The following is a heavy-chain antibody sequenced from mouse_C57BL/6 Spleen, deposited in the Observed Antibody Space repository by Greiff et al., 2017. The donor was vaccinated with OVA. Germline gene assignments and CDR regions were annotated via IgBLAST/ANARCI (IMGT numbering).Heavy chain of an antibody. CDR3: AIGVYDGYHFDY. CDR2: IHPSDSDT. V-gene: IGHV1-74*01. CDR1: GYTFTSYW. Sequence: QVQLKQPGAELVKPGASVKVSCKASGYTFTSYWMHWVKQRPGQGLEWIGRIHPSDSDTNYNQKFKGKATLTVDKSSSTAYMQLSSLTSEDSAVYYCAIGVYDGYHFDYWGQGTTLTVSS. D-gene: IGHD2-3*01. J-gene: IGHJ2*01.